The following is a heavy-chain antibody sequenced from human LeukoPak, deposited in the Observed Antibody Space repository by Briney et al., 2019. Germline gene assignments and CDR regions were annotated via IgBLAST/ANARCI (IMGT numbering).Heavy chain of an antibody. CDR2: IHTHGSST. CDR1: GFAFSNYW. CDR3: LAGYYYYYMDV. V-gene: IGHV3-74*01. Sequence: PGGALRLSCAASGFAFSNYWLHWVRQVPGKGLEWVARIHTHGSSTNYADSVKGRFTISRDNAKNTLYLQMTSLSAEDTAVYYALAGYYYYYMDVWGKGTTVTVSS. D-gene: IGHD3-16*01. J-gene: IGHJ6*03.